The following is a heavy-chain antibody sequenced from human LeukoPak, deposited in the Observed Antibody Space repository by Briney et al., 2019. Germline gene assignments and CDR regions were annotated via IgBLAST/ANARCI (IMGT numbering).Heavy chain of an antibody. V-gene: IGHV1-46*01. CDR2: INPSGGGT. D-gene: IGHD3-22*01. CDR1: GYTFTSYY. Sequence: GASVKVSCKASGYTFTSYYIHWVRQAPGQGLEWMGIINPSGGGTSYAQRFQGRVTMTRETSTSTVYMELSRLRSEDTAVYYCARGPDYYDSSGYLYYFDYWGQGTLVTVSS. CDR3: ARGPDYYDSSGYLYYFDY. J-gene: IGHJ4*02.